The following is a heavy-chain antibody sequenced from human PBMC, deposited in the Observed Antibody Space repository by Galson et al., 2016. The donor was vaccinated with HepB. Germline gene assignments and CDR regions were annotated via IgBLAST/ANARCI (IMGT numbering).Heavy chain of an antibody. D-gene: IGHD1-14*01. CDR2: INQGGGEK. V-gene: IGHV3-7*03. CDR3: ANHRG. J-gene: IGHJ4*02. Sequence: SLRLSCAASGFTFTSHWMRWVRQAPGKGLEWVANINQGGGEKYYVDSVKGRFTISSDNSKNSLYLQMNSLRAEDTAVYYCANHRGWGQGTLVTVSS. CDR1: GFTFTSHW.